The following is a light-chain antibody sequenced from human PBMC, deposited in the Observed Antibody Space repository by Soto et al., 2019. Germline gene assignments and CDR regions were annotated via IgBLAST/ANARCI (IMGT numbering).Light chain of an antibody. CDR1: QSVLYHSNNNNY. CDR3: QQYYITPFS. CDR2: WSS. Sequence: DIVMTQSPASLAVSLGERATINCKSSQSVLYHSNNNNYLAWYQQRPGQPPKLLIYWSSTRESGVPDRFSGSGSGTDFSLTISSLQVEDVVVYYCQQYYITPFSFGQGTKLEIK. V-gene: IGKV4-1*01. J-gene: IGKJ2*01.